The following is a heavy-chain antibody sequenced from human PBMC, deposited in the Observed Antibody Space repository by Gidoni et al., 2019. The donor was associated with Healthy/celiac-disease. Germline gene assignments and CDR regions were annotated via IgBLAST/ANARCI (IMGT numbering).Heavy chain of an antibody. Sequence: QVQLVQSGAEVKKPGSSVKVSCKASGGSFRSYALSWVRQATGQGLEWMGGIIPIFGKANYAQKVQGRVTITADKSTSTAYMERSSLRSEDTAVYYCAREGVAGTPDYYYYGMDVWGQGTTVTVSS. CDR1: GGSFRSYA. V-gene: IGHV1-69*06. CDR3: AREGVAGTPDYYYYGMDV. J-gene: IGHJ6*02. CDR2: IIPIFGKA. D-gene: IGHD6-19*01.